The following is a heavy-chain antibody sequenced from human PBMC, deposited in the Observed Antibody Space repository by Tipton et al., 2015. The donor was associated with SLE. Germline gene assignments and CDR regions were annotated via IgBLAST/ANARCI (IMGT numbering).Heavy chain of an antibody. CDR2: IDPEDAKP. V-gene: IGHV1-69-2*01. J-gene: IGHJ5*02. CDR3: AADRGAALLA. Sequence: QLVQSGPEVKKPGATVKISCKVSGYTFTDYYMHWVQQAPGKGLEWMGLIDPEDAKPIYAEKFQGRVTITADTSTDTSYMELSSLRSEDTAVYYCAADRGAALLAWGQGTLVTVSS. D-gene: IGHD3-10*01. CDR1: GYTFTDYY.